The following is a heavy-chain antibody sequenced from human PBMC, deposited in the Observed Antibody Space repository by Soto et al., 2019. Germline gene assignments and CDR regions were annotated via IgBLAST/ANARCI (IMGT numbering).Heavy chain of an antibody. V-gene: IGHV4-31*03. CDR2: IYYSGST. J-gene: IGHJ6*02. Sequence: SETLSLTCTVSGGSISSGGYYWSWICQHPGKGLEWIGYIYYSGSTYYNPSLKSRVTISVDTSKNQFSLKLSSVTAADTAVYYCARLAAAGTYYYGMDVWGQGTTVTVSS. CDR3: ARLAAAGTYYYGMDV. D-gene: IGHD6-13*01. CDR1: GGSISSGGYY.